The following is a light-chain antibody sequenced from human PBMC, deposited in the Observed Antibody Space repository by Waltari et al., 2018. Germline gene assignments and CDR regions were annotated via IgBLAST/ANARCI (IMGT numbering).Light chain of an antibody. CDR1: RSDVGHNY. J-gene: IGLJ2*01. CDR3: ASWDDRLGGVL. Sequence: QSVLTQPPSASGTPGQKVTMPCSGGRSDVGHNYVYWYQQLPGTTPKLLIYRNTQRPSGVPDRISASKSGTSASLDISGLRSEDEAIYYCASWDDRLGGVLFGGGTKLTVL. CDR2: RNT. V-gene: IGLV1-47*01.